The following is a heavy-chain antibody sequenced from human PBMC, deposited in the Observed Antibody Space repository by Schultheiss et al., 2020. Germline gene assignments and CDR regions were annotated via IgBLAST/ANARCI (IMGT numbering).Heavy chain of an antibody. Sequence: ASVKVSCKVSGYTLTELSMHWVRQAPGKGLEWMGWMNPNSGNTGYAQKFQGRVTMTRNTSISTAYMELSSLRAEDTAVYYCAKSYDFWIDWGQGTLVTVSS. J-gene: IGHJ4*02. CDR2: MNPNSGNT. D-gene: IGHD3-3*01. V-gene: IGHV1-8*01. CDR1: GYTLTELS. CDR3: AKSYDFWID.